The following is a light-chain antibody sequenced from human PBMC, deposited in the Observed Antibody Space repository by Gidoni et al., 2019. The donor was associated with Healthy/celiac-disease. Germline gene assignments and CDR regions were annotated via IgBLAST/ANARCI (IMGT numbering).Light chain of an antibody. CDR3: QQYNSYPRT. CDR1: QSISSW. J-gene: IGKJ1*01. Sequence: DITMTPSPSTLSASVGDRVTITCRASQSISSWLAWYQQKPGKAPKLLIYKASSLESGVPSRFSGSGSGTEFTLTISSLQPDDFATYYCQQYNSYPRTFXQXTKVEIK. CDR2: KAS. V-gene: IGKV1-5*03.